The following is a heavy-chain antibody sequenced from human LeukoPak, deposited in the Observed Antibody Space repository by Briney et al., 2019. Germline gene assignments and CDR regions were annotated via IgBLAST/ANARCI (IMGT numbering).Heavy chain of an antibody. CDR1: GGTFSSYA. CDR3: ARTVREYYYDSSGYSTELFDI. CDR2: IIPIFGTA. D-gene: IGHD3-22*01. V-gene: IGHV1-69*05. J-gene: IGHJ3*02. Sequence: SVKVSCKASGGTFSSYAISWVRQAPGQGLEWMGGIIPIFGTANYAQKFQGRVTITTDESTSTAYMELSSLRSEDTAVYYCARTVREYYYDSSGYSTELFDIWGQGTMVTVSS.